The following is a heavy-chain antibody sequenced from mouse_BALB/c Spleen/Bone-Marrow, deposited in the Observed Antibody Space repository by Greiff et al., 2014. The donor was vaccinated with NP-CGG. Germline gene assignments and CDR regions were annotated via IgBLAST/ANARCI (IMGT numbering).Heavy chain of an antibody. D-gene: IGHD2-3*01. Sequence: EVKLVESGGGLVKPGGSLKLSCAASGFTFSSYAMPWVRQTPEKRLEWVASIGSGGSTYYPDSVKGRFTISRDNARNILYLQMSSLRSEDTAMYYCAREVDGWYYFDYWGQGTTLTVSS. CDR1: GFTFSSYA. CDR2: IGSGGST. V-gene: IGHV5-6-5*01. J-gene: IGHJ2*01. CDR3: AREVDGWYYFDY.